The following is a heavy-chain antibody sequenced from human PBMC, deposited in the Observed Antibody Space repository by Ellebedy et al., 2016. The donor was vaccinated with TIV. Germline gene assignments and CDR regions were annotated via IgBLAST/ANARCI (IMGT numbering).Heavy chain of an antibody. CDR2: MKPNSGNT. CDR1: GYTFTSYD. J-gene: IGHJ4*02. Sequence: AASVKVSCKAPGYTFTSYDINWVRQATGQGLEWMGWMKPNSGNTGSAQKFQGRVTMTWNTSISTAYMELSSLRSEDTAVYYCARPPPGEYFPGVSCWGQGTLVTVSS. V-gene: IGHV1-8*02. CDR3: ARPPPGEYFPGVSC. D-gene: IGHD2-15*01.